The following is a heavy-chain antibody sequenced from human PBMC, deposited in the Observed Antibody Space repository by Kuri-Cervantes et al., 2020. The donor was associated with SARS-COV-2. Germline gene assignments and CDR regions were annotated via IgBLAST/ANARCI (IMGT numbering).Heavy chain of an antibody. D-gene: IGHD1-26*01. CDR1: GFTFSRYT. V-gene: IGHV3-53*01. J-gene: IGHJ5*02. CDR2: IYYSGST. Sequence: GGSLRLSCEASGFTFSRYTMNWVRQAPGQGLEWISVIYYSGSTYYANSVKGRFTISRDNSKNTLYLQLNSLNAEDTAVYYCARGGRVGATTAGNWFDPWGQGTLVTVSS. CDR3: ARGGRVGATTAGNWFDP.